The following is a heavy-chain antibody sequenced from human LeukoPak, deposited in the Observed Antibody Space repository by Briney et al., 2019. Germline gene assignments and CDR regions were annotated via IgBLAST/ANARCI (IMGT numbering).Heavy chain of an antibody. CDR1: GGSISSYY. CDR3: AREYTGIAEYYFDY. J-gene: IGHJ4*02. V-gene: IGHV4-4*07. CDR2: IYTSGSS. D-gene: IGHD6-13*01. Sequence: SETLSLTCTVSGGSISSYYWSWIRQPAGKGLEWIGRIYTSGSSNYNPSLKSRVTMSVDTSKNQFSLKLSSVTAADTAVYYCAREYTGIAEYYFDYWGQGTLVTVSS.